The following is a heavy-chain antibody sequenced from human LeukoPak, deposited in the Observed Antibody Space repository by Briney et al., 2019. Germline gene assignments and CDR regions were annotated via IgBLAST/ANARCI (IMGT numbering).Heavy chain of an antibody. CDR3: ARLTGTTGFDY. D-gene: IGHD1-1*01. CDR2: IKQDGSDK. Sequence: GGSLRLSCAASGFPFSSYWMSWVRQAPGKGLEWVANIKQDGSDKYYVDSVKGRFSISRDNAKNSLYLQLKSRRADDTAVYYCARLTGTTGFDYWGQGTLVTVSS. V-gene: IGHV3-7*01. J-gene: IGHJ4*02. CDR1: GFPFSSYW.